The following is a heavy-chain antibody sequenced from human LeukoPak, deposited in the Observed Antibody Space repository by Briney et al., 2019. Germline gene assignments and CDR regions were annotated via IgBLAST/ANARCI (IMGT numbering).Heavy chain of an antibody. CDR3: AKGGESYYSDEYFQY. CDR2: IFLSGRT. D-gene: IGHD3-10*01. V-gene: IGHV4-59*12. Sequence: SETLSLTCTVSGGSISTYYWNWIRQPPGKGLEWIGNIFLSGRTNYNPSLKSRVNISLETSKNHFSLTLTSVTAADTAVYYRAKGGESYYSDEYFQYWGQGTLVTVSS. J-gene: IGHJ1*01. CDR1: GGSISTYY.